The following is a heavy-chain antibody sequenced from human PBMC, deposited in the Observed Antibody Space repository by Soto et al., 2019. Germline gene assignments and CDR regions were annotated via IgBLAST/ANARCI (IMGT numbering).Heavy chain of an antibody. CDR3: ARGFGKSY. CDR2: INHSGST. CDR1: GGSFSGYY. D-gene: IGHD3-16*01. J-gene: IGHJ4*02. Sequence: QVQLQQWGAGLLKPSETLSLTCAVYGGSFSGYYWSWIRQPPGKGLEWIGEINHSGSTNYNPSLKRRVTISVDTSKNQFSLKLSSVTDADTAVYYCARGFGKSYWGQGTLVTVSS. V-gene: IGHV4-34*01.